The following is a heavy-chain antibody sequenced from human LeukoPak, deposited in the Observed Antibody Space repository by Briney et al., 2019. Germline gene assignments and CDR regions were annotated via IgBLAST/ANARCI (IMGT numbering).Heavy chain of an antibody. CDR1: GFTFSSYG. CDR3: AYCSGGSCYSGFDY. D-gene: IGHD2-15*01. V-gene: IGHV3-30*03. CDR2: ISYDGSNK. Sequence: PGRSLRLSCAASGFTFSSYGMHWVRQAPGKGLEWVAVISYDGSNKYYADSVKGRFTISRDNSKNTLYLQMNSLRAEDTAVYYCAYCSGGSCYSGFDYWGQGTLVTVSS. J-gene: IGHJ4*02.